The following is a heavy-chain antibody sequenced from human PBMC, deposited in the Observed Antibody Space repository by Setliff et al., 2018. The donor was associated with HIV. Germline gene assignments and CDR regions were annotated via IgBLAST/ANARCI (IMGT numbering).Heavy chain of an antibody. CDR3: ARRSPGGGYYMDV. J-gene: IGHJ6*03. Sequence: KPSETLSLTCTVSGGSISSYYWSWIRQPAGKGLEWIGRFYTSGSTNYNPSLKSRVTMSVDTSKNQFSLKVRYVTAADTAIYYCARRSPGGGYYMDVWGKGTTVTRLL. CDR2: FYTSGST. D-gene: IGHD3-16*01. CDR1: GGSISSYY. V-gene: IGHV4-4*07.